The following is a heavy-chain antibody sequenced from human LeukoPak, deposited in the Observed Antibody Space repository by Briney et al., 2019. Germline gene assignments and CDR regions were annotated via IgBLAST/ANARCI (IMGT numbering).Heavy chain of an antibody. CDR1: GFTFSSYS. Sequence: GGSLRLSCAASGFTFSSYSMNWVRQAPGKGLEWVSSISSSSSYIYYADSVKGRFTVSRDNAKNSLYLQMNCLRAEDTAVYYCARDPYSGSYGADYYYYMDVWGKGTTVTISS. V-gene: IGHV3-21*01. CDR3: ARDPYSGSYGADYYYYMDV. CDR2: ISSSSSYI. J-gene: IGHJ6*03. D-gene: IGHD1-26*01.